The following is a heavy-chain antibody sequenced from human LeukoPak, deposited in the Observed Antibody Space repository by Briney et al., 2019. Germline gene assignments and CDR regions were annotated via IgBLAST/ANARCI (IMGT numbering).Heavy chain of an antibody. CDR3: ARDGLVITFGGVIVDDAFDI. D-gene: IGHD3-16*02. Sequence: GGSLRLSCAASGFTFSSYGMNWVRQAPGKGLEWVSGISGSGDSTKYADSVKGRFTISKDNSKNTLYLQMNSLRAEDTAVYYCARDGLVITFGGVIVDDAFDIWGQGTMVTVSS. CDR2: ISGSGDST. CDR1: GFTFSSYG. V-gene: IGHV3-23*01. J-gene: IGHJ3*02.